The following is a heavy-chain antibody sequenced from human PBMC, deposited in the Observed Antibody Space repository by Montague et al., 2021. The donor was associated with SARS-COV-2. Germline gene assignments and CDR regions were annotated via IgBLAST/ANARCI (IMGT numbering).Heavy chain of an antibody. CDR2: ISSSSSYT. CDR1: GFTFSDYY. V-gene: IGHV3-11*06. CDR3: ARDQQLGRGGMDV. D-gene: IGHD6-13*01. J-gene: IGHJ6*02. Sequence: SLRLSCAASGFTFSDYYMSWIRQAPGKGLEWVSYISSSSSYTNYADSVKGRFTISRDNAKNSLYLQMNSLRAEDTAVYYRARDQQLGRGGMDVWGQGTTVTVSS.